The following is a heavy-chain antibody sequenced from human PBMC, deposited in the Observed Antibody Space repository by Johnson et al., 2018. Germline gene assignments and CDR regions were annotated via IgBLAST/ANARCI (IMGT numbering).Heavy chain of an antibody. CDR2: ISYDGSNK. J-gene: IGHJ4*02. Sequence: QVQLVQSGGGVVQPGRSLRLSCAASGFTFSSYSMHWVRQAPGKGLEWVAVISYDGSNKYYADSVKGRFTISRDNSKNTLYLQMNSLRAEDTAVYYCAKEKLGYTTDYWGQGTLVTVSS. CDR3: AKEKLGYTTDY. CDR1: GFTFSSYS. V-gene: IGHV3-30*18. D-gene: IGHD5-24*01.